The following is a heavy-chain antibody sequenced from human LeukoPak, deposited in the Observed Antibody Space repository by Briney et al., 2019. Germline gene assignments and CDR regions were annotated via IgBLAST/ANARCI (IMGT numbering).Heavy chain of an antibody. V-gene: IGHV1-2*02. D-gene: IGHD3-3*01. CDR2: INPNSGGT. J-gene: IGHJ4*02. CDR1: GYTFTGYY. CDR3: ARDLDFWSGHDY. Sequence: GASVKVSCKASGYTFTGYYMHWVRQAPGQGLEWMGWINPNSGGTNYAQKFQGRVTMTRDTSISTAYMELSRLRPDDTAVYYCARDLDFWSGHDYWGQGTLVTVSS.